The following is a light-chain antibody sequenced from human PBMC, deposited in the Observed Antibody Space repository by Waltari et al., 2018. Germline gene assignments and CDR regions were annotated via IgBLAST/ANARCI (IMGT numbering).Light chain of an antibody. Sequence: DIQMTQSPYSLSASVGDTVNITCRASQGITNSLAWYHQKPGEAPKLLLYASSRLESGVPSRFSGSGSGTENTLTISSLQPEDFATYYCQQYYITPYTFGQGTKLEI. CDR1: QGITNS. CDR3: QQYYITPYT. J-gene: IGKJ2*01. V-gene: IGKV1-NL1*01. CDR2: ASS.